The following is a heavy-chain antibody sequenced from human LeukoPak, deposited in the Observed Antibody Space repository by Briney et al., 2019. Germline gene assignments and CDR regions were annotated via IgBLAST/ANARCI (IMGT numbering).Heavy chain of an antibody. D-gene: IGHD2-2*02. CDR1: GYTFTGYY. V-gene: IGHV1-2*06. Sequence: ASVKVSCKASGYTFTGYYMHWGRPAPGQGLEWMGRIYPKSGGTNNAQKFQGRVTMTRDTSISTAYIELSRLRSDDTAVYYCAGGCSSTSCYTKDGMDVWGQGTTVTVSS. J-gene: IGHJ6*02. CDR2: IYPKSGGT. CDR3: AGGCSSTSCYTKDGMDV.